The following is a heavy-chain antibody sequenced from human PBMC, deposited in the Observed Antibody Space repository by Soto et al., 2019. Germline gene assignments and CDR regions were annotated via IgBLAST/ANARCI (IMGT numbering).Heavy chain of an antibody. CDR3: AIITISGIRYRTKDMDV. J-gene: IGHJ6*02. D-gene: IGHD3-3*01. V-gene: IGHV1-69*01. CDR2: IIPIFGTA. CDR1: GGTFSSYA. Sequence: QVQLVQSGAEVKKPGSSVKVSCKASGGTFSSYAISWVRQAPGQGLEWMGGIIPIFGTANYAQKFQGRVTITADESTSTAYMELSSLRVEDTAVYYCAIITISGIRYRTKDMDVWGQGTTVTVSS.